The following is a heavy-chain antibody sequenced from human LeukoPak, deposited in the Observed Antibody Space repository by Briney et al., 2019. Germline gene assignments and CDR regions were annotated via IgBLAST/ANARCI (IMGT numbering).Heavy chain of an antibody. CDR3: ARDQSGHIAGGTDAFEI. CDR2: IKQDGSEK. CDR1: GFTFSSYW. D-gene: IGHD1-26*01. Sequence: PGGSLRLSCAASGFTFSSYWMSWVRQAPGKGLEWVANIKQDGSEKYYVDSVKGRFTISRDNAKNSLYLQMTGLRAEDTAVYYCARDQSGHIAGGTDAFEIWGQGTMVTVSS. J-gene: IGHJ3*02. V-gene: IGHV3-7*01.